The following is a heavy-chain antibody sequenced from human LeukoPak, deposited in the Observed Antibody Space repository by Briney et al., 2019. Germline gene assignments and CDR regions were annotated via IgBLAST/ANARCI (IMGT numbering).Heavy chain of an antibody. D-gene: IGHD6-13*01. CDR1: GGSVRRGIYY. V-gene: IGHV4-61*02. J-gene: IGHJ6*02. Sequence: PSQTLSLTCTVSGGSVRRGIYYWTWIRQPAGSGLEWIGRIYTSGTTDYNPSLRTRVTISVDASRNQFSLNLSSVTAADTAVYYCARSYSSSWYPPAGMDVWGQGTTVTVSS. CDR2: IYTSGTT. CDR3: ARSYSSSWYPPAGMDV.